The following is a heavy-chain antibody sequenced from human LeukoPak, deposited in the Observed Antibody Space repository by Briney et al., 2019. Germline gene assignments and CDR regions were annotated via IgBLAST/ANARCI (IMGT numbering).Heavy chain of an antibody. D-gene: IGHD3-10*01. CDR1: GFTFSSYG. CDR3: AKTNLWFGDQWGAFDI. J-gene: IGHJ3*02. Sequence: PGRSLRLSCAASGFTFSSYGMHWVRQAPGKGLEWVAVIWYDGSNKYYADSVKGRFTISRDNSKNTLYLQMNSLRAEDTAVYYCAKTNLWFGDQWGAFDIWGQGTRVTVSS. CDR2: IWYDGSNK. V-gene: IGHV3-33*06.